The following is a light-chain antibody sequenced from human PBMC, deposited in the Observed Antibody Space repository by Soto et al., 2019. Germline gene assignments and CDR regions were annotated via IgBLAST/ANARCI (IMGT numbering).Light chain of an antibody. CDR3: QSYDSSLSGSKV. J-gene: IGLJ1*01. CDR2: GNT. V-gene: IGLV1-40*01. CDR1: SPNIGAGFD. Sequence: QSVPTPPPSVSGAPRQRVPISCTGTSPNIGAGFDVHWYQQFPGTAPQVLIYGNTNRPPAVPDRCSASKSGTSASLAISGLQAEYEADYYCQSYDSSLSGSKVFGTGTKLTVL.